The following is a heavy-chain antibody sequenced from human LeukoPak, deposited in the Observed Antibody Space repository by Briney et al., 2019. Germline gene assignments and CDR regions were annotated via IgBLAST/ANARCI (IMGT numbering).Heavy chain of an antibody. J-gene: IGHJ4*02. CDR1: GFTFSSYW. D-gene: IGHD3-3*01. V-gene: IGHV3-23*01. Sequence: GGSLRLSCAASGFTFSSYWMHWVRQAPGKGLEWVSAISGSGGSTYYADSVKGRFTISRDNSKNTLYLQMNSLRAEDTAVYYCAKRGDFWSGYYGGANFDYWGQGTLVTVSS. CDR3: AKRGDFWSGYYGGANFDY. CDR2: ISGSGGST.